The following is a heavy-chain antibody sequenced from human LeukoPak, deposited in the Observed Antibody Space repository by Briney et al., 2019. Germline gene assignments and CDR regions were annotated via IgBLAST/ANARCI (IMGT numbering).Heavy chain of an antibody. J-gene: IGHJ4*02. Sequence: KPSETLSLTCAVYGGSFSGYYWSWIRQPPGKGLEWIGEINHSGSTNYNPSLKSRVTISVDTSKNQFSLKLSSVTAADTAVYYCARHRRRFLEWLLYPPLPYFGYWGQGTLVTVSS. D-gene: IGHD3-3*01. CDR3: ARHRRRFLEWLLYPPLPYFGY. CDR2: INHSGST. CDR1: GGSFSGYY. V-gene: IGHV4-34*01.